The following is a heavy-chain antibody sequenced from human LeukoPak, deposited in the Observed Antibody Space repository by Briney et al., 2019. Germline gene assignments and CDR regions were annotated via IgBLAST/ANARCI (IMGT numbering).Heavy chain of an antibody. D-gene: IGHD2-21*02. CDR2: IYYSGST. CDR3: ARDPIYCGGDCYRGADAFDI. J-gene: IGHJ3*02. V-gene: IGHV4-39*07. CDR1: GGSISSSSYY. Sequence: SETLSLTCTVSGGSISSSSYYWGWIRQPPGKGLEWIGSIYYSGSTYYNPSLKSRVTISVDTSKNQFSLKLSSVTAADTAVYYCARDPIYCGGDCYRGADAFDIWGQGTMVTVSS.